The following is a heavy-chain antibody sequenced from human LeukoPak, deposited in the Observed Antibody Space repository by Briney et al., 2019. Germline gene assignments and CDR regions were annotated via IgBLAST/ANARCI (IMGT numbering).Heavy chain of an antibody. CDR3: AKKAQYNGNYPLDY. CDR1: GFILSSFA. D-gene: IGHD1-26*01. J-gene: IGHJ4*02. Sequence: GGSLRLSCAASGFILSSFAMTWVRQAPGKGLEWVSAISGSGGSTYYADSVKGRFTISRDNSKNTLYLQMNSLRAEDTALYFCAKKAQYNGNYPLDYWGQGTLVTVSS. V-gene: IGHV3-23*01. CDR2: ISGSGGST.